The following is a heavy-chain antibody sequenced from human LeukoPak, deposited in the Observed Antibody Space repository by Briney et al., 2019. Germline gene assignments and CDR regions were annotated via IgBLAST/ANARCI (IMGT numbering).Heavy chain of an antibody. J-gene: IGHJ4*02. Sequence: GESLKISCKGSGYSFTSYWIGWVRQMPGKGLEWMGIIYPGDSDTRYSPSLQGQVTISADKSISTAYLQWSSLKASDTAMYYCARHYYYGSGSYPYFDYWGQGTLVTVSS. V-gene: IGHV5-51*01. CDR1: GYSFTSYW. CDR3: ARHYYYGSGSYPYFDY. CDR2: IYPGDSDT. D-gene: IGHD3-10*01.